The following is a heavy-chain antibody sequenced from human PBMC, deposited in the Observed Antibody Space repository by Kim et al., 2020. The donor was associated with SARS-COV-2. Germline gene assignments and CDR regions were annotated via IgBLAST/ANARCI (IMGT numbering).Heavy chain of an antibody. D-gene: IGHD3-16*02. CDR2: ISPYNGNA. J-gene: IGHJ4*02. V-gene: IGHV1-18*04. Sequence: ASVKVSCKASDYRFTSYGIAWVRQAPGQGLEWMGWISPYNGNANYAQKFQGRVTMTTDSSTTTAYMELRSLNFDDTAVYYCTRSPSCRSDYWGQGSLVTVSS. CDR1: DYRFTSYG. CDR3: TRSPSCRSDY.